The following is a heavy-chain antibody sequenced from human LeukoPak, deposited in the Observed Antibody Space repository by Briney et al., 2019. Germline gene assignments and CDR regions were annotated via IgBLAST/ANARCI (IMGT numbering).Heavy chain of an antibody. CDR1: GGSFSGYY. CDR2: INHSGST. D-gene: IGHD3-10*01. V-gene: IGHV4-34*01. Sequence: SETLSLTCAVYGGSFSGYYWSWIRQPPGKGLEWIGEINHSGSTNYNPSLKSRVTISVDTSKNQFSLKLSSVTAADTAVYCCARASNYYGSGSCDYWGQGTLVTVSS. J-gene: IGHJ4*02. CDR3: ARASNYYGSGSCDY.